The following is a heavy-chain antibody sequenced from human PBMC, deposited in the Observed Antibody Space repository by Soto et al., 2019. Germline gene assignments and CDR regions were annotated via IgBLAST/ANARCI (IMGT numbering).Heavy chain of an antibody. Sequence: SVKVSCKASGFTFFTSAVQWVRQARGQRLEWIGWIVVASGNTNYAQQFQERVTITRDTSTNTAYMELSSLRSEDTAVYYCAADPYCGGDCYFDYWGQGIMVTVSS. V-gene: IGHV1-58*01. CDR3: AADPYCGGDCYFDY. CDR1: GFTFFTSA. CDR2: IVVASGNT. J-gene: IGHJ4*03. D-gene: IGHD2-21*02.